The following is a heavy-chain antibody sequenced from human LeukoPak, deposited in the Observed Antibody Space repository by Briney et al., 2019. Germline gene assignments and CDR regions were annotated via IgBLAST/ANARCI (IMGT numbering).Heavy chain of an antibody. CDR3: ARDLLPGAPDYFDY. CDR2: IAHDETNR. CDR1: GFTFGSYA. D-gene: IGHD2-2*01. V-gene: IGHV3-30*04. J-gene: IGHJ4*02. Sequence: GGSLRLSCAASGFTFGSYAMHWVRQASGKGLEWVAVIAHDETNRFYADSVKGRFTISRDNSMNTLYLRMNSLRPEDTAVYFCARDLLPGAPDYFDYWGQGTLVTVSS.